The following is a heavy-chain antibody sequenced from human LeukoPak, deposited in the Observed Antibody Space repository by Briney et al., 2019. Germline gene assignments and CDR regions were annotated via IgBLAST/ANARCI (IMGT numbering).Heavy chain of an antibody. CDR2: ISGTAGRT. D-gene: IGHD3-3*01. CDR1: GFTFSTYG. J-gene: IGHJ6*03. Sequence: PGGSLRLSCAASGFTFSTYGMSWVRQAPGKGLEWVSAISGTAGRTKYADSVKGRFTISRDNSKNTLYLQMNSLRAEDTAVYYCARVKRGITIVYYYMDVWGKGTTVTVSS. CDR3: ARVKRGITIVYYYMDV. V-gene: IGHV3-23*01.